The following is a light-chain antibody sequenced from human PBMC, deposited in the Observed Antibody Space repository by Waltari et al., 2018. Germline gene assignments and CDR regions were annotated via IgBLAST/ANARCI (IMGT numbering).Light chain of an antibody. CDR1: QSVSSN. CDR3: QQYNNWPRT. CDR2: DAS. V-gene: IGKV3-15*01. Sequence: EIVMTQSPATLSVSPGERATLSCRASQSVSSNLAWYQKKAGQAPRLLIYDASTRATGIPARFSGSGSGTEFTLTISSLQSEDFAVYYCQQYNNWPRTFGQGTKLEIK. J-gene: IGKJ2*01.